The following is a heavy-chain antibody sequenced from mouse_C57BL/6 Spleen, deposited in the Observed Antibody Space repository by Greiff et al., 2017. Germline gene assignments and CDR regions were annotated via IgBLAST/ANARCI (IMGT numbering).Heavy chain of an antibody. D-gene: IGHD2-2*01. CDR1: GYAFTNYL. J-gene: IGHJ2*01. V-gene: IGHV1-54*01. Sequence: VQLQQSGAELVRPGTSVKVSCKASGYAFTNYLIEWVKQRPGQGLEWIGVINPGRGGTHYNEKFKGKATLTADKSSSTAYMQLSSLTSEDSAVYCCARSGYGYDERNFDYWGQGTTLTVSS. CDR2: INPGRGGT. CDR3: ARSGYGYDERNFDY.